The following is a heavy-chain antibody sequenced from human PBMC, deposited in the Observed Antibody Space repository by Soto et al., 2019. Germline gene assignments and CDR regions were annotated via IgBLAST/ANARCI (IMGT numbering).Heavy chain of an antibody. CDR3: ARGKPGIRLGELPMYDY. V-gene: IGHV4-30-4*01. J-gene: IGHJ4*02. D-gene: IGHD3-16*01. CDR2: IYYSGST. CDR1: GGSISSGDYY. Sequence: KPSETLSLTCTVSGGSISSGDYYWSWIRQPPGKGLEWIGYIYYSGSTYYNPSLKSRVTTSVDTSKNQFSLKLSSVTAADTAVYYCARGKPGIRLGELPMYDYWGQGTLVTVSS.